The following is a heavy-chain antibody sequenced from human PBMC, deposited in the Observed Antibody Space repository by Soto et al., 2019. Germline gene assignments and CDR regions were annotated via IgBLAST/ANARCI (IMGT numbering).Heavy chain of an antibody. D-gene: IGHD6-13*01. Sequence: QVQLQESGPGLVKPSQTLSLTCTVSGGSISSGDYYWSWIRQPPGKGLEWIGYIYYSGSTYYNPSLKRRVTISVDTSKNQFSLKLSSVTAADTAVYYCARGDSFIAAAGTRWGQGTMVTVSS. V-gene: IGHV4-30-4*01. J-gene: IGHJ3*01. CDR1: GGSISSGDYY. CDR3: ARGDSFIAAAGTR. CDR2: IYYSGST.